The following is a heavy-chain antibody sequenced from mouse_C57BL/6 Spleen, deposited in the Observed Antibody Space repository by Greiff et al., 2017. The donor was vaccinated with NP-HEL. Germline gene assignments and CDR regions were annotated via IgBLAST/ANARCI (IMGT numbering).Heavy chain of an antibody. CDR1: GYTFTSYW. V-gene: IGHV1-74*01. CDR2: IHPSDSDT. J-gene: IGHJ4*01. D-gene: IGHD2-1*01. Sequence: QVHVKQSGAELVKPGASVKVSCKASGYTFTSYWMHWVKQRPGQGLEWIGRIHPSDSDTNYNQKFKGKATVTVDKSSSTAYMQLSSLTSEDSAVYYCASYGNYEAMDYWGQGTSVTVSS. CDR3: ASYGNYEAMDY.